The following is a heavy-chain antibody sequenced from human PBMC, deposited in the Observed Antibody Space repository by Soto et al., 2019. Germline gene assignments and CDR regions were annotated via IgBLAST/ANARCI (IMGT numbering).Heavy chain of an antibody. CDR2: PHHSGRT. V-gene: IGHV4-4*02. D-gene: IGHD3-16*01. Sequence: QVQLQESGPGLLKPSGTLSLTCTVSGDSMSSSNWWNWVRQPPGKGLEWIGEPHHSGRTNYNPSLKARVTISVDRSQNLFSLKVAAVTAADTAVYYCVRYEATALDYWGQGILVTVSS. J-gene: IGHJ4*02. CDR3: VRYEATALDY. CDR1: GDSMSSSNW.